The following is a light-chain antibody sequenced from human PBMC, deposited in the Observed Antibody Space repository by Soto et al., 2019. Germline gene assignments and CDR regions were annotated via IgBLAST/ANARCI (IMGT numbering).Light chain of an antibody. Sequence: VVLTQSPATLSLSPGETATLSCRARRHVSITALAWYQQKPGRTPTLLIYGASTRATDIPDRFSATGSGTDFSLTISSVEPEDSAVYDCQQYGASPFTFGPGTRVEI. CDR2: GAS. CDR1: RHVSITA. V-gene: IGKV3-20*01. J-gene: IGKJ3*01. CDR3: QQYGASPFT.